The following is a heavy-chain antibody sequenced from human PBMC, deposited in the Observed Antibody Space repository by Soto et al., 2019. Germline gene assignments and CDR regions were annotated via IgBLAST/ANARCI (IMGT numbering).Heavy chain of an antibody. V-gene: IGHV4-34*01. Sequence: QVQLPQWGAGLLKPSETLSLTCAVYGESFSGYYWSWIRQPPGKGLEWIGEINHRGSINYSPSLKSRVTISVDKSKNQFSLSLSSVTAADTALYYCVRGGRGNNYFDYWGQGTLVTVSS. CDR3: VRGGRGNNYFDY. CDR1: GESFSGYY. CDR2: INHRGSI. J-gene: IGHJ4*02.